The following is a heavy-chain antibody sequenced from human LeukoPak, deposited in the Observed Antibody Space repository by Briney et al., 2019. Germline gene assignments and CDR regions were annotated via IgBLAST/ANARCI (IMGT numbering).Heavy chain of an antibody. D-gene: IGHD4-17*01. CDR3: ARGWLGMTTVTTSGGGDYYYGMDV. V-gene: IGHV1-69*06. CDR2: IIPIFGTA. CDR1: GGTFSSYA. J-gene: IGHJ6*04. Sequence: ASVKVSCKASGGTFSSYAISWVRQAPGQGLEWMGGIIPIFGTANYAQKFQGRVTITADKSTSTAYMELSSLRSEDTAVYYCARGWLGMTTVTTSGGGDYYYGMDVWGEGTTVTVSS.